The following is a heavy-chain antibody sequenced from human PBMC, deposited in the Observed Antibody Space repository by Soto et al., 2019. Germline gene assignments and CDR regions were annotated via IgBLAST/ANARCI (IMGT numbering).Heavy chain of an antibody. V-gene: IGHV1-69*01. CDR2: IIPIFGTA. CDR1: GGTFXSXA. CDR3: ARAGSGGEQLVVEDYFDY. D-gene: IGHD6-6*01. J-gene: IGHJ4*02. Sequence: QVQLVQSGAEVKKPXSSVKVSCKXSGGTFXSXAIXWVRQXXGQXLEXMXXIIPIFGTANYAQKFQGRVTITADESTSTAYMELSSLRSEDTAVYYCARAGSGGEQLVVEDYFDYWGQGTLVTVSS.